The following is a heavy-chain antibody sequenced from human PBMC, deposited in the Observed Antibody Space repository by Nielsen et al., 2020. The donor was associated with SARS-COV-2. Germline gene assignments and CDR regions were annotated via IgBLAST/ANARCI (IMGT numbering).Heavy chain of an antibody. CDR3: AKLGGSYYDDAFDI. V-gene: IGHV3-30-3*02. D-gene: IGHD1-26*01. CDR2: ISYDGSNK. J-gene: IGHJ3*02. Sequence: GGSLRLSCAASGFTFSSYAMHWVRQTPGKGLEWVAVISYDGSNKYYADSVKGRFTISRDNAKNSLYLQMNSLRAEDTALYYCAKLGGSYYDDAFDIWGQGTMVTVSS. CDR1: GFTFSSYA.